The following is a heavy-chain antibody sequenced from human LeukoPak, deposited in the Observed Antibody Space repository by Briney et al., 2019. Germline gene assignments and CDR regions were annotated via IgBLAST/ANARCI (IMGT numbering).Heavy chain of an antibody. J-gene: IGHJ4*02. D-gene: IGHD3-10*01. V-gene: IGHV1-2*02. Sequence: EASVKVSCKASGYTFTGYYTHWVRQAPGQGLEWMGWINPNSGGTNYAQKFQGRVTMTRDTSISTAYMELSRLRSDDTAVYYCARVSPNYYGSVSLDYWGQGTLVTVSS. CDR2: INPNSGGT. CDR3: ARVSPNYYGSVSLDY. CDR1: GYTFTGYY.